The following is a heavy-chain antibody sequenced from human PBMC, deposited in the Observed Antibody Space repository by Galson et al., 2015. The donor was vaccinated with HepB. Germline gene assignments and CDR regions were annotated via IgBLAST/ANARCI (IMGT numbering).Heavy chain of an antibody. CDR1: GYSFTSYW. CDR2: IDPSDSYT. CDR3: ARFPTPSYYYDSSGYSGGDAFDI. Sequence: QSGAEVKKPGESLRISCKGSGYSFTSYWISWVRQMPGKGLEWMGRIDPSDSYTNYSPSFQGHVTISADKSISTAYLQRSSLKASDTAMYYCARFPTPSYYYDSSGYSGGDAFDIWGQGTMVTVSS. D-gene: IGHD3-22*01. J-gene: IGHJ3*02. V-gene: IGHV5-10-1*01.